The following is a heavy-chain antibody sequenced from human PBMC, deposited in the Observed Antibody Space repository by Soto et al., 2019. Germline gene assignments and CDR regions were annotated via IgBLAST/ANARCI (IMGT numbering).Heavy chain of an antibody. CDR2: IIPIFGTA. D-gene: IGHD6-19*01. J-gene: IGHJ4*02. V-gene: IGHV1-69*01. CDR1: GGTFSSYA. CDR3: AAHKGIEVAGHLKYFDY. Sequence: QVQLVQSGAEVKKPGSSVKVSCKASGGTFSSYAISWVRQAPGQGLEWMGGIIPIFGTANYAQKFQGSVTITADESTSRAYMELSSPRSEDTALFYCAAHKGIEVAGHLKYFDYWGQGTLVTVSS.